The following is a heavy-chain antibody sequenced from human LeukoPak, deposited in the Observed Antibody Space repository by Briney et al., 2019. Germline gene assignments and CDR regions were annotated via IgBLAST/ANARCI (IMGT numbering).Heavy chain of an antibody. J-gene: IGHJ4*02. Sequence: SLRLSCAASGFTFSSYAMHWVRQAPGKGLEWVAVISYDGSNKYYADSVKGRFTISRDNSKNTLYLQMNSLRAEDTAVYYCASYDSSGFDYWGQGTLVTVSS. D-gene: IGHD3-22*01. CDR3: ASYDSSGFDY. CDR1: GFTFSSYA. V-gene: IGHV3-30-3*01. CDR2: ISYDGSNK.